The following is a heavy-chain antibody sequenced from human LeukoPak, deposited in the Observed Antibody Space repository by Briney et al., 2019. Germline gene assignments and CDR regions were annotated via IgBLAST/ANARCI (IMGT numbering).Heavy chain of an antibody. D-gene: IGHD3-3*01. V-gene: IGHV3-7*03. CDR3: ARRGLSFGVVTSYNWFDP. CDR1: GFMFSSNW. CDR2: IKEDGTET. Sequence: GGSLRLSCAASGFMFSSNWMSWVRLAPGKGLEWVANIKEDGTETYYVDSVKGRFTISRDNAKNSLYLQMNSLRAEDTAVYFCARRGLSFGVVTSYNWFDPWGQGSLVTVSS. J-gene: IGHJ5*02.